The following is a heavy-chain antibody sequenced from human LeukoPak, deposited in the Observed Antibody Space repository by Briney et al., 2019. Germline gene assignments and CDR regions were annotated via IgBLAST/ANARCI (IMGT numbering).Heavy chain of an antibody. V-gene: IGHV3-21*01. CDR1: GFTFSSYA. CDR3: ARNGILGIAAAVDV. Sequence: GGSLRLSCAASGFTFSSYAMSWVRQAPGKGLEWVSSINSDSNYIYYADSVKGRFTISRDAKNSVYLQMNSLRAEDTAVYYCARNGILGIAAAVDVWGKGTTVTVSS. J-gene: IGHJ6*04. D-gene: IGHD6-13*01. CDR2: INSDSNYI.